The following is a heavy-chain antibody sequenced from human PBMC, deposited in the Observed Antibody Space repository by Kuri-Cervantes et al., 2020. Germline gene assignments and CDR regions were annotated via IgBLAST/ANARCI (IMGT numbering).Heavy chain of an antibody. CDR3: AKDSLNYYGSGSYFDY. D-gene: IGHD3-10*01. J-gene: IGHJ4*02. CDR2: INSDGSST. V-gene: IGHV3-74*01. Sequence: GESLKISCAASGFTFSSYWMHWVRQAPGKGLVWVSRINSDGSSTSYADSVKGRFTISRDNAKNSLYLQMNSLRAEDTALYYCAKDSLNYYGSGSYFDYWGQGTLVTVSS. CDR1: GFTFSSYW.